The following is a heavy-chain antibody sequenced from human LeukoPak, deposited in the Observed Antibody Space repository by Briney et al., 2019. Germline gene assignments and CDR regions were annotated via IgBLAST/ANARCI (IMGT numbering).Heavy chain of an antibody. CDR1: GFTFSSYS. V-gene: IGHV3-48*02. D-gene: IGHD3-9*01. CDR2: IGSSGSPI. Sequence: GGSLRLSCAASGFTFSSYSMNWVRQAPGKGLEWLSYIGSSGSPIYYADSVKGRFTISRDNANNLLYLQMNKLTDEDTAVYYCARCMTGCYYEQWGQGTLVTVSS. J-gene: IGHJ4*02. CDR3: ARCMTGCYYEQ.